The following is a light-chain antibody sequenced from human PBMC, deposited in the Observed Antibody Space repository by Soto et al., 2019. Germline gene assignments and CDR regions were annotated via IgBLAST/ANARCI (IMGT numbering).Light chain of an antibody. V-gene: IGLV2-14*01. CDR1: SSDVGGYNY. J-gene: IGLJ3*02. CDR2: DVS. CDR3: SSYTDDNIL. Sequence: QSALTQPASVSGSPGQSITISCTGTSSDVGGYNYVSWYQQHPGKVPKLLIYDVSNRPSGVSNRFSGSKSGNTASLTISGLQAEDEAAYYCSSYTDDNILFGRGTKLTVL.